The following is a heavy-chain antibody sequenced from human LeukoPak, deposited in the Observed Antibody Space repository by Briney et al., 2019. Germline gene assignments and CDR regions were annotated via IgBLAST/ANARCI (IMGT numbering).Heavy chain of an antibody. J-gene: IGHJ4*02. CDR2: IYSGGST. CDR1: GFTFSSYS. V-gene: IGHV3-53*01. Sequence: SGGSLRLSCAASGFTFSSYSMNWVRQAPGKGLEWVSVIYSGGSTYYADSVKGRFTISRDNSKNTLYLQMNSLRAEGTAVYYCAREGYSYGFDYWGQGTLVTVSS. CDR3: AREGYSYGFDY. D-gene: IGHD5-18*01.